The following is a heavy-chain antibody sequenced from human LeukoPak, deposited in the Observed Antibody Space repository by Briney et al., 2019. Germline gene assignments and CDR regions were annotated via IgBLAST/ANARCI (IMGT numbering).Heavy chain of an antibody. CDR2: ISSSSSYI. Sequence: PGGSLRLSCAASGFTFSSYSMNWVRQAPGKGLEWVSSISSSSSYIYYADSVKGRFTISRDNAKNSLYLQMNSLRAEDTAVYYCAGAVDRLAAAGTGYWGQGTLVTVSS. J-gene: IGHJ4*02. D-gene: IGHD6-13*01. CDR1: GFTFSSYS. V-gene: IGHV3-21*01. CDR3: AGAVDRLAAAGTGY.